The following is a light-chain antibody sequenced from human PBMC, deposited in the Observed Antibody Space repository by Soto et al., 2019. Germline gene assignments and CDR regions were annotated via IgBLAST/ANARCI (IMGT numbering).Light chain of an antibody. J-gene: IGLJ1*01. CDR2: EVS. V-gene: IGLV2-14*01. Sequence: QSALTQPASVSGSPGQSITIYCTGSNSDIGTYNYVSWYQQLPGNAPKLVISEVSNRPSGISGRFSGSKSGNAASLTISGLQAEDEATYYCSSYTSTSTLYVFGPGTKVTVL. CDR3: SSYTSTSTLYV. CDR1: NSDIGTYNY.